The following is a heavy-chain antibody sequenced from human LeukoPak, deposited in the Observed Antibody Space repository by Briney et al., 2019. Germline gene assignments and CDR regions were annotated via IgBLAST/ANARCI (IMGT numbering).Heavy chain of an antibody. V-gene: IGHV3-23*01. D-gene: IGHD4-17*01. CDR3: AKAYLRDAFDM. J-gene: IGHJ3*02. CDR1: GFNFSRNA. Sequence: GGSLRLSCAASGFNFSRNAMNWVRQAPGKGLKWVSHISGSGGTTYYADSVKGRFTIFRDNPKNTLYLQMSSLRAEDTAIYLCAKAYLRDAFDMWGQGTMVTVSS. CDR2: ISGSGGTT.